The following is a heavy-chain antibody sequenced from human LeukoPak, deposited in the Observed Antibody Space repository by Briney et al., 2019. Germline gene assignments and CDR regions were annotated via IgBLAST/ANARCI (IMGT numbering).Heavy chain of an antibody. CDR3: TRLELPVAAAGY. D-gene: IGHD6-13*01. CDR2: IRSKANSYAT. CDR1: GFTFSGSA. V-gene: IGHV3-73*01. Sequence: GGSLRLSCAASGFTFSGSAMHWVRQASGKGLEWVGRIRSKANSYATAYAASVKGRFTVSRDDSKNTAYLQMNSLKTEDTVVYYCTRLELPVAAAGYWGQGTLVTVSS. J-gene: IGHJ4*02.